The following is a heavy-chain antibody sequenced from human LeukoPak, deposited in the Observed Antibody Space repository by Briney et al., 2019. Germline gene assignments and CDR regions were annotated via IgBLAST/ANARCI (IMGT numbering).Heavy chain of an antibody. CDR2: ISGSGSTI. CDR1: GFIFSSYE. D-gene: IGHD1-26*01. Sequence: GGSLRPSCAASGFIFSSYEMNWVRQAPGKGLEGVSYISGSGSTIYYADSVKGRFTISRDNAKNSLYLQMNSLRAEDTAVYYCARDRDGRDFDYWGQGTLVTVSS. V-gene: IGHV3-48*03. CDR3: ARDRDGRDFDY. J-gene: IGHJ4*02.